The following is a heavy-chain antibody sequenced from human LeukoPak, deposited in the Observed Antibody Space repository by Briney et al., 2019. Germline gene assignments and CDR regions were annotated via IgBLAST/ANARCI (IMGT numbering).Heavy chain of an antibody. Sequence: SETLSLTCTVSGGSISSYYWSWIRQPPGKGLEWIGYIYYSGSTNYNPSLKSRVTISVDTSKNQFSLKLSSVTAAGTAVYYCAREVGATTSFDYWGQGTLVTVSS. CDR1: GGSISSYY. CDR2: IYYSGST. V-gene: IGHV4-59*01. J-gene: IGHJ4*02. CDR3: AREVGATTSFDY. D-gene: IGHD1-26*01.